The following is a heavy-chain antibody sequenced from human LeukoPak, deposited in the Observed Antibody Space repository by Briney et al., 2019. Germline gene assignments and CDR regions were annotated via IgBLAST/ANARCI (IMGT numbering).Heavy chain of an antibody. CDR2: IYYSGST. J-gene: IGHJ4*02. D-gene: IGHD6-13*01. CDR3: ARVTSGYSSSWYVDC. CDR1: GGSISSYY. V-gene: IGHV4-59*01. Sequence: PSETLSLTCTVSGGSISSYYWSWIRQPPGKGLEWIGYIYYSGSTNYNLSLKSRVTISVDTSKNQFSLKLSSVTAADTAVYYCARVTSGYSSSWYVDCWGQGTLVTVSS.